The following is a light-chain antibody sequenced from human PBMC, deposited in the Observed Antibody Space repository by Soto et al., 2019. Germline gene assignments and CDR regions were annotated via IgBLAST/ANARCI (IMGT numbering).Light chain of an antibody. CDR3: QQDHYWPAWT. CDR1: QSVSSN. J-gene: IGKJ1*01. V-gene: IGKV3-15*01. Sequence: EIVMTQSPATLSVSPGERATLSCRASQSVSSNLAWYQQKPGQPPSLLIYGAPTRAPGIPATFSGSGSGTVFNPTISGLQSEDFADYYYQQDHYWPAWTFGQETKVEI. CDR2: GAP.